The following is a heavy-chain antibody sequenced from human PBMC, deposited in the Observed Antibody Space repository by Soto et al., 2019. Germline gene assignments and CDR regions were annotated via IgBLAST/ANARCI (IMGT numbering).Heavy chain of an antibody. CDR2: IIPILGIA. CDR1: GGTFSSYT. CDR3: AMEYCSSTSCYRDY. Sequence: QVQLVQSGAEVKKPGSSVKVSCKASGGTFSSYTISWVRQAPGQGLEWMGRIIPILGIANYAQKFQGRVTITAEKPTSTAYIELSSLRSEDTAVYYCAMEYCSSTSCYRDYWGQGTLVTVSS. V-gene: IGHV1-69*02. J-gene: IGHJ4*02. D-gene: IGHD2-2*02.